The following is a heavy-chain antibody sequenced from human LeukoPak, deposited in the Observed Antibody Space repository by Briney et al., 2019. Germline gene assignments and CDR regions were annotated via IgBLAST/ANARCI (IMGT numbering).Heavy chain of an antibody. J-gene: IGHJ4*02. CDR1: GFTFSNYG. D-gene: IGHD3-22*01. Sequence: HPGGSLRLSCAASGFTFSNYGMHWVRQAPGKGLEWVAAISYHGSNKYYADSVKGRFTISRDNSKNTLYLQMSSLRAEDTAVSYCAKAPHYSDSSGYPDYWGQGTLVTVSS. CDR2: ISYHGSNK. V-gene: IGHV3-30*18. CDR3: AKAPHYSDSSGYPDY.